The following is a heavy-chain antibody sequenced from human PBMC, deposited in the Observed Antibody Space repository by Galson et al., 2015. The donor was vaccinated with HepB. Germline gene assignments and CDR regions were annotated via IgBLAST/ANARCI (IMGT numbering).Heavy chain of an antibody. CDR3: ARGGGYCSGGSCYSIHDYYYMDV. V-gene: IGHV1-3*01. Sequence: SVKVSCKASGYTFTSYAMHWVRQAPGQRLEWMGWINAGNGNTKYSQKFQGRVTITRDTSASTAYMELSSLRSEDTAVYYCARGGGYCSGGSCYSIHDYYYMDVWGKGTTVTVSS. J-gene: IGHJ6*03. CDR1: GYTFTSYA. D-gene: IGHD2-15*01. CDR2: INAGNGNT.